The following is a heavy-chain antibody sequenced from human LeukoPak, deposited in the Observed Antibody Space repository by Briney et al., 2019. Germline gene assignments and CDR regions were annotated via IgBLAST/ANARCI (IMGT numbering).Heavy chain of an antibody. CDR2: IYSDNT. Sequence: GGSLRLSCRVSVLPLSSHPMSWVRQATGEGLEWDSFIYSDNTQYSDSLKGRFTISRDKSKNTLYLQMNSLRAEDTAVYYCARRAGAYSHPYDYWGQGTLVTVSS. CDR3: ARRAGAYSHPYDY. J-gene: IGHJ4*02. CDR1: VLPLSSHP. V-gene: IGHV3-53*01. D-gene: IGHD4/OR15-4a*01.